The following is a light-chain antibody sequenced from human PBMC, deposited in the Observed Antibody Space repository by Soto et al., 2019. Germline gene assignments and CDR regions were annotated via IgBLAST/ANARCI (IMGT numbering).Light chain of an antibody. Sequence: EIVLTQSPGTLSLSPGERATLSCTASQSLSSSYLAWYQQKPGQAPRLLIYGESGRATGIPDRFSGGGSGADFALTISSLEPGDSAMYYCQQYHSSPQTFGQGTEVEIK. J-gene: IGKJ1*01. CDR3: QQYHSSPQT. CDR1: QSLSSSY. CDR2: GES. V-gene: IGKV3-20*01.